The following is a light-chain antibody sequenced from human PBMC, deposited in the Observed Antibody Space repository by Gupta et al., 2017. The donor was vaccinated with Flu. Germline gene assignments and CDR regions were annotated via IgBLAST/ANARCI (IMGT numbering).Light chain of an antibody. CDR1: VLAKKY. Sequence: SPGQTTWITCSGDVLAKKYGRWLQQKPGQAPGLVMNKDSERPSGIPERFSGSSSGTTITLTINGAQVEDEADYYCYPATDKTGGFGGGTKLTVL. CDR2: KDS. CDR3: YPATDKTGG. V-gene: IGLV3-27*01. J-gene: IGLJ3*02.